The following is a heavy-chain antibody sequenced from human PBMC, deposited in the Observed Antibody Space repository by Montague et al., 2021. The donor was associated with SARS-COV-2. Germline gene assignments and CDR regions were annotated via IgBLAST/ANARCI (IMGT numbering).Heavy chain of an antibody. V-gene: IGHV2-5*01. CDR2: IYWNDDK. J-gene: IGHJ3*02. D-gene: IGHD5-18*01. CDR3: ARTTDCGYSYGRCTAAFDI. CDR1: GFSLSTSGVG. Sequence: PALVKPTQTLTLTCTFSGFSLSTSGVGVGWIRQPPGKALEWLALIYWNDDKRYSPSLKSRLTITKDTSKNQVVLTMTNMDPVDTATYYCARTTDCGYSYGRCTAAFDIWGQGTMVTVPS.